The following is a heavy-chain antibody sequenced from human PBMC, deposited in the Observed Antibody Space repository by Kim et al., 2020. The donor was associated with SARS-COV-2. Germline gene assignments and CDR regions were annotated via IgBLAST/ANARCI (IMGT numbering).Heavy chain of an antibody. D-gene: IGHD5-12*01. CDR1: GGSFSGYY. J-gene: IGHJ5*02. CDR2: INHSGST. V-gene: IGHV4-34*01. CDR3: ARKRGYSGYDKMTKWFDP. Sequence: SETLSLTCAVYGGSFSGYYWSWIRQPPGKGLEWIGEINHSGSTNYNPSLKSRVTISVDTSKNQFSLKLSSVTAADTAVYYCARKRGYSGYDKMTKWFDPWGQGTLVTVSS.